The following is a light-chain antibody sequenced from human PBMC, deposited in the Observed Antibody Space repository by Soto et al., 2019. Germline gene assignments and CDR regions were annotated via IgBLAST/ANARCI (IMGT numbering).Light chain of an antibody. CDR1: QSVSSY. J-gene: IGKJ4*01. CDR2: DAS. Sequence: ELVLTQSPATLSLSPGERATLSCRASQSVSSYLAWYQQKPGQAPRHLIYDASNRATGIPARFSGSGSGTDFTLTISSLEPEDFAVYYCQQRSNWLTFGGGTKVEIK. V-gene: IGKV3-11*01. CDR3: QQRSNWLT.